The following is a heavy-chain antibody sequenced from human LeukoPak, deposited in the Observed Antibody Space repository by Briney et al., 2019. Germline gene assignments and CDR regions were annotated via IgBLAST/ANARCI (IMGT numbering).Heavy chain of an antibody. CDR1: GFTLSSYW. D-gene: IGHD2-2*01. CDR3: ARDRLCSSTSCYLDAFDI. Sequence: GGSLRLSCAASGFTLSSYWMHWVRQAPGKGLVWVSRINSDGSSTSYADSVKGRFTISRDNAKNTLYLQMNSLRAEDTAVYYCARDRLCSSTSCYLDAFDIWGQGTMVTVSS. J-gene: IGHJ3*02. CDR2: INSDGSST. V-gene: IGHV3-74*01.